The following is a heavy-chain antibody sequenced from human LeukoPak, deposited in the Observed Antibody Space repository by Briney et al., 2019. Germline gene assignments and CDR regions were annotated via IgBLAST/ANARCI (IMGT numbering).Heavy chain of an antibody. Sequence: PGGSLRLSCAASGFSFRNYAMAWVRQAPGKGLEWISYIRSSSRTIYYADSVKGRFTISRDNDKNSLYLQMSSLRAEDTADCARLILRGSSWQHNWFDPWGQGTLVTVSS. D-gene: IGHD6-13*01. CDR2: IRSSSRTI. V-gene: IGHV3-48*01. J-gene: IGHJ5*02. CDR1: GFSFRNYA. CDR3: ARLILRGSSWQHNWFDP.